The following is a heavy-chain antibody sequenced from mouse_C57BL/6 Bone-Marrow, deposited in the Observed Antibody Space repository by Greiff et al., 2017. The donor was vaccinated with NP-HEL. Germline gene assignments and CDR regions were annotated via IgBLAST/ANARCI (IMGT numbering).Heavy chain of an antibody. CDR2: IDPNSGGT. J-gene: IGHJ4*01. CDR3: ASSPTVVATGAMDY. V-gene: IGHV1-72*01. Sequence: QVQLKQPGAELVKPGASVKLSCKASGYTFTSYWMHWVKQRPGRGLEWIGRIDPNSGGTKYNEKFKSKATLTVDKPSSTAYMQLSSLTSEDSAVYYCASSPTVVATGAMDYWGQGTSVTVSS. D-gene: IGHD1-1*01. CDR1: GYTFTSYW.